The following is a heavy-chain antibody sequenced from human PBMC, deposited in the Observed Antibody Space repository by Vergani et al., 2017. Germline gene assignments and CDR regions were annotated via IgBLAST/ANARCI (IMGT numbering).Heavy chain of an antibody. D-gene: IGHD1-26*01. CDR2: IYWDDDK. Sequence: QITLKESGPTLVKPTQTLTLTCTFSGFSLSTIGVGVCWIRPPPGKALEWLALIYWDDDKRYSPSLKSRLTITKDTSKNQVVLTMTNMDPVDTATYYCAHRRVGATGGAFDIWGQGTMVTVSS. CDR1: GFSLSTIGVG. CDR3: AHRRVGATGGAFDI. J-gene: IGHJ3*02. V-gene: IGHV2-5*02.